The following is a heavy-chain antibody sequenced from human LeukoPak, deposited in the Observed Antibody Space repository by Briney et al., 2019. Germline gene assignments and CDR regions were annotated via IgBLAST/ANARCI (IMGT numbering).Heavy chain of an antibody. V-gene: IGHV3-64*01. J-gene: IGHJ4*02. CDR1: GFTFSSYA. CDR2: ISSNGGST. CDR3: ARGGAQRSSWYSDH. D-gene: IGHD6-13*01. Sequence: GGSLRLSCAASGFTFSSYAMHWVRQAPGKGLEYVSAISSNGGSTYYANSVKGRFTISRDNSKNTLYLQMGSLRAEDMAVYYCARGGAQRSSWYSDHWGQGTLVTVSS.